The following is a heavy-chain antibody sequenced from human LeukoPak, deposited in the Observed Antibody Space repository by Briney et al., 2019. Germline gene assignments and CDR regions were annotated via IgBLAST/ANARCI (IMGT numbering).Heavy chain of an antibody. CDR2: ISSSSYI. D-gene: IGHD3-22*01. CDR1: GFTFSSYS. CDR3: AKGSPDYYDSSEYYFDY. J-gene: IGHJ4*02. Sequence: GGSLRLSCAASGFTFSSYSMNWVRQAPGKGLKWVSSISSSSYIYYADSVKGRFTISRDNSKNTLYLQMNSLRAEDTAVYYCAKGSPDYYDSSEYYFDYWGQGTLVTVSS. V-gene: IGHV3-21*04.